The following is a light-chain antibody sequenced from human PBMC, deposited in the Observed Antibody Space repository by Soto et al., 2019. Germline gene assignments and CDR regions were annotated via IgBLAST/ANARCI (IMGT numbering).Light chain of an antibody. Sequence: SYELTQPSSLSVSPGQTARITCSGDVLAKKHARWYQQKPGQAPVLVIHKDSDRPSGIPERFSGSTSGTTVTLTIMGAQVEDEADYYFYSAADKIEIFVGGTKLTVL. J-gene: IGLJ2*01. CDR3: YSAADKIEI. CDR2: KDS. V-gene: IGLV3-27*01. CDR1: VLAKKH.